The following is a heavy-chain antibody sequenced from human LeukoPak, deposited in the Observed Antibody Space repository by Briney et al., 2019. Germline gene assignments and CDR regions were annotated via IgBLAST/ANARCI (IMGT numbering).Heavy chain of an antibody. Sequence: GGSLRLSCGASRFSFSSYWMHWVRQAPGKGLMWVSRVNNDGSSTTYADSVEGRFTISRDNARNTLYLQMNSPRAEDTAVYYCARSSYPYYFDYWGQGTLVTVSS. D-gene: IGHD6-19*01. CDR1: RFSFSSYW. CDR2: VNNDGSST. V-gene: IGHV3-74*01. J-gene: IGHJ4*02. CDR3: ARSSYPYYFDY.